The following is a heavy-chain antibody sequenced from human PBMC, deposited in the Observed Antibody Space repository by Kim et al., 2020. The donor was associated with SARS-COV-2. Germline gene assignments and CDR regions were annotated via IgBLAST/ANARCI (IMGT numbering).Heavy chain of an antibody. V-gene: IGHV3-13*01. CDR3: ARANSGYVYGMDV. CDR2: IGTAGDT. Sequence: GGSLRLSCAASGFTFSSYDMHWVRQATGKGLEWVSAIGTAGDTYYPGSVKGRFTISRENAKNSLYLQMNSLRAGDTAVYYCARANSGYVYGMDVWGQGTTVTVSS. CDR1: GFTFSSYD. D-gene: IGHD5-12*01. J-gene: IGHJ6*02.